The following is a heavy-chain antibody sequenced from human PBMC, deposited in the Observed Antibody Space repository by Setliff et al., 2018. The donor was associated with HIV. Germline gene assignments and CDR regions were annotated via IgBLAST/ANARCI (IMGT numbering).Heavy chain of an antibody. V-gene: IGHV4-59*01. Sequence: SETLSLTCGVSSGSINGYHWSWVRQAPGRGLEWIGYVSYSGSTSYNPSLNSRVTMSVDASRVQFSLKLSSVTAADTAVYYCARTRGRALLSYYFDSWGQGRLVTVSS. CDR2: VSYSGST. CDR3: ARTRGRALLSYYFDS. CDR1: SGSINGYH. J-gene: IGHJ4*02.